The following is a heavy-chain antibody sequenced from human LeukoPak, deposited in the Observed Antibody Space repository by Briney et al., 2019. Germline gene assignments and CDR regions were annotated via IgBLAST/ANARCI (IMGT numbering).Heavy chain of an antibody. Sequence: PGGSLRLSCAASGFTFSSYAMSWVRQAPGKGLEWVSAISGSGGSTYYADSVKGRFTISRDNSKNTLYLQMNSLRAEDTAVYYCAKDGHSSSWYNWFDPWGQGTLVTVSS. J-gene: IGHJ5*02. CDR2: ISGSGGST. CDR3: AKDGHSSSWYNWFDP. CDR1: GFTFSSYA. D-gene: IGHD6-13*01. V-gene: IGHV3-23*01.